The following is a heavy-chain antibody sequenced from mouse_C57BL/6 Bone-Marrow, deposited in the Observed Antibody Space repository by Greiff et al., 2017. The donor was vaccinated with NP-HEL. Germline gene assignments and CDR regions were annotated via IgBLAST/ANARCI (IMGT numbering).Heavy chain of an antibody. V-gene: IGHV5-12*01. Sequence: DVKLQESGGGLVQPGGSLKLSCAASGFTFSDYYMYWVRQTPEKRLEWVAYISNGGGSTYYPDTVKGRFTISRDNAKNTLYLQMSRLKSEDTAMYYCARRDLYYGLFAYWGQGTLVTVSA. J-gene: IGHJ3*01. CDR1: GFTFSDYY. CDR3: ARRDLYYGLFAY. D-gene: IGHD1-2*01. CDR2: ISNGGGST.